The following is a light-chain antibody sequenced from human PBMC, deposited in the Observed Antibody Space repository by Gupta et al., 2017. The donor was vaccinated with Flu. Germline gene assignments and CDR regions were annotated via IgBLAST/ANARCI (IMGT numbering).Light chain of an antibody. Sequence: SYALTQPPSVSVSPGQTASITCSGDKLGDKYACWYQQKPGQSPVLVIYQDSKRPSGIPERFSGSNAGNTATLTISGTQAMDEADYYCQAWDSSTVVFGGGTKLTAL. CDR3: QAWDSSTVV. CDR1: KLGDKY. J-gene: IGLJ2*01. CDR2: QDS. V-gene: IGLV3-1*01.